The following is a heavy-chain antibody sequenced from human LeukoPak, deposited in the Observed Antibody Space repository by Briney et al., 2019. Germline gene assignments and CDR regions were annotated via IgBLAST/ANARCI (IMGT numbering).Heavy chain of an antibody. D-gene: IGHD3-3*01. J-gene: IGHJ5*02. Sequence: SETLSLTCTVTGGSIGSSNYYWGWIRQPPGKGLEWVGSIYSSGSAYYNPSLKSRVTISVDRSKNQFSLKLSSVTAADTAVYYCARIPADDFWSGYYWFDPWGQGTLVTVSS. CDR1: GGSIGSSNYY. V-gene: IGHV4-39*07. CDR3: ARIPADDFWSGYYWFDP. CDR2: IYSSGSA.